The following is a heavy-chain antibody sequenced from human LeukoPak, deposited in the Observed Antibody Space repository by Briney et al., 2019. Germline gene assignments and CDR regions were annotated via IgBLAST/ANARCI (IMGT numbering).Heavy chain of an antibody. CDR1: GYTFTSYD. CDR2: MNPNSGNT. Sequence: ASVKVSCKASGYTFTSYDINWVRQATGQGLEWMGWMNPNSGNTGYAQKFQGRVTMTRNTSISTAYMELSRLRSEDTAVYYCARGLFLPGIYYGSGSSTYGMDVWGQGTTVTVSS. CDR3: ARGLFLPGIYYGSGSSTYGMDV. D-gene: IGHD3-10*01. V-gene: IGHV1-8*01. J-gene: IGHJ6*02.